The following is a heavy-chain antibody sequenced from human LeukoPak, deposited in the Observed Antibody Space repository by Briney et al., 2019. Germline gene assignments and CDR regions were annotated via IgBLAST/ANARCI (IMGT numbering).Heavy chain of an antibody. V-gene: IGHV4-4*07. CDR3: ARDYNRYCSSTSCYSDAFDI. D-gene: IGHD2-2*02. Sequence: SETLSLTCTVSGGSISSYYWSWIRQPAGKGMEWIGRIYTSGSTNYNPSLKSRVTMSVDTSKNQFSLKLSSVTAADTAVYYCARDYNRYCSSTSCYSDAFDIWGQGTMVTVSS. J-gene: IGHJ3*02. CDR2: IYTSGST. CDR1: GGSISSYY.